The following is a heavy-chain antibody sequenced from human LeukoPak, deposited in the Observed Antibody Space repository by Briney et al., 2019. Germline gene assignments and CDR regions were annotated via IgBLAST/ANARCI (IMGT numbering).Heavy chain of an antibody. Sequence: GGSLRLSCAASGFTFSSYGMHWVRQAPGKGLEWVAFIRYDGSNKYYADSVKGRFTISRDNSKNTLYLQMNSLRAEDTAVYYCAKDPSSSVGHFDYWGQGTLVAVSS. D-gene: IGHD6-19*01. CDR3: AKDPSSSVGHFDY. CDR1: GFTFSSYG. CDR2: IRYDGSNK. V-gene: IGHV3-30*02. J-gene: IGHJ4*02.